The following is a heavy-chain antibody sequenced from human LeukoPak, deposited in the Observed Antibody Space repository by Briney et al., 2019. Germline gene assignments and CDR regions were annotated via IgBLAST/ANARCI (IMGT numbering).Heavy chain of an antibody. CDR1: GDSVSTNSAA. V-gene: IGHV6-1*01. CDR2: TYYRSKWYN. D-gene: IGHD3-9*01. Sequence: QTLSLTCAISGDSVSTNSAAWKWIRQSPSRRLESLGRTYYRSKWYNDYAVSVNSRITINPDTSKNQFSLLLNSVTPEDTAVYYCARAPLRYLLNDAFDIWGQGTMVTVSS. CDR3: ARAPLRYLLNDAFDI. J-gene: IGHJ3*02.